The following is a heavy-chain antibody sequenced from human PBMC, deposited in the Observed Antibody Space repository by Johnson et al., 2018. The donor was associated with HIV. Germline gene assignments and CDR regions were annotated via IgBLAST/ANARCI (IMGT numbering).Heavy chain of an antibody. CDR2: IYSGGST. Sequence: VQLVESGRGLIQPGGSLRLSCAASGFTVSSNYMSWVRQAPGKGLEWVSVIYSGGSTYYADSVKGRFTISRANSKNTLYLQMNSLRAEDTAVYYCARDLYYYDRGDAFDIWGQGTMVTVSS. J-gene: IGHJ3*02. V-gene: IGHV3-53*01. CDR3: ARDLYYYDRGDAFDI. CDR1: GFTVSSNY. D-gene: IGHD3-22*01.